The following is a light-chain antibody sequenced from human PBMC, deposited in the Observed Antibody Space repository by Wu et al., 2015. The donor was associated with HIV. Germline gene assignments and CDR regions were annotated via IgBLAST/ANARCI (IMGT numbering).Light chain of an antibody. CDR1: LGISNS. J-gene: IGKJ2*01. CDR2: TAS. Sequence: DIQMTQSPSSLSASVGDRVTITCRASLGISNSLAWYQQKAGKAPKLLLHTASRLESGVPSRFIGGGSGTDYTLTISSLQPEDFATYYCQHYYGTPYIFGQGTKLEIK. CDR3: QHYYGTPYI. V-gene: IGKV1-NL1*01.